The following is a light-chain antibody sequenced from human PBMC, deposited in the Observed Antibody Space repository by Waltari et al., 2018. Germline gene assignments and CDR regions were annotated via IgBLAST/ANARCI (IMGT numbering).Light chain of an antibody. CDR3: HQYYTTPRT. Sequence: DIEMTQSPDSLGVSLGERATITCKSSQSLVYSPKNKNYLAWYQQKRGQPPRLLISWASTRESGVPDRFSGSGSGTYFTLTISSLQAEDVAVYYCHQYYTTPRTFGQGTKLEIK. CDR1: QSLVYSPKNKNY. J-gene: IGKJ2*01. V-gene: IGKV4-1*01. CDR2: WAS.